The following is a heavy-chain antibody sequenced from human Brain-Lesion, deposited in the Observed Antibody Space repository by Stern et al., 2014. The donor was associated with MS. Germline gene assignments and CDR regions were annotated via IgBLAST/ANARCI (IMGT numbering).Heavy chain of an antibody. D-gene: IGHD5-24*01. J-gene: IGHJ3*02. CDR1: GFSFNSTGVG. Sequence: QVTLRESGPTLVKPTQTLTLTCTFSGFSFNSTGVGVGWIRQPPGKALEWLAIIYWDDDKPLNPSLQSRLTITKDPSKYQVVLTMANLDPVDTATYFCAHRHGWLRAFDIWGPGTTVTVSS. V-gene: IGHV2-5*02. CDR3: AHRHGWLRAFDI. CDR2: IYWDDDK.